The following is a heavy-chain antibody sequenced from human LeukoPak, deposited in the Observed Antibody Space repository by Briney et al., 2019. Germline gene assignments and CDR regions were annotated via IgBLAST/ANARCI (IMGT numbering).Heavy chain of an antibody. CDR2: MNPNSGNT. CDR3: AREDYYGSGSYGPNWFDP. D-gene: IGHD3-10*01. J-gene: IGHJ5*02. V-gene: IGHV1-8*01. CDR1: GYTFTSYD. Sequence: GASVKVSCKASGYTFTSYDINWVRQATGQGLEWMGWMNPNSGNTGYAQKFQGRVTMTRDTSTSTVYMELSSLRSEDTAVYYCAREDYYGSGSYGPNWFDPWGQGTLVTVSS.